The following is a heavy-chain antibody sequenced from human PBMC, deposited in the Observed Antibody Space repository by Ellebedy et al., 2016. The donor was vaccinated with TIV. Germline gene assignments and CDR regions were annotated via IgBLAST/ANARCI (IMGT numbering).Heavy chain of an antibody. CDR2: IIPIFGTA. J-gene: IGHJ4*02. Sequence: AASVKVSCKASGCTFSSYAISWVRQAPGQGLEWMGGIIPIFGTANYAQKFQGRVTITEDESTSTAYMELSSLRPEDTAVYYCSRGKAYTHRVDYFDYWGQGTLVTVSS. CDR1: GCTFSSYA. V-gene: IGHV1-69*13. D-gene: IGHD2-21*01. CDR3: SRGKAYTHRVDYFDY.